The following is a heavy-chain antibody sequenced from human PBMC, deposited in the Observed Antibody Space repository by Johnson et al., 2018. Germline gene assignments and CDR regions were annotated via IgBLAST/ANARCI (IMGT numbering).Heavy chain of an antibody. CDR3: ARERACIAARTYYYYYYMDV. CDR1: GESFSFYY. J-gene: IGHJ6*03. CDR2: INHSGST. V-gene: IGHV4-34*01. Sequence: QVQLQQWGAGLLKPSETLSLTCAVYGESFSFYYWTWILQFPGKGLEWIGEINHSGSTNYNPSLKSRVTISIDTSKNQFSRQLTSVTAADTAVYYCARERACIAARTYYYYYYMDVWDKGTTVTVSS. D-gene: IGHD6-6*01.